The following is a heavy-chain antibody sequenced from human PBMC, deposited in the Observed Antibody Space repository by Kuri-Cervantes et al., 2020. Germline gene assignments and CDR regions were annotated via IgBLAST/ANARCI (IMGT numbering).Heavy chain of an antibody. CDR2: ISSSSSTI. CDR1: GFTFSSYS. D-gene: IGHD4-17*01. Sequence: GGSLRLSCAASGFTFSSYSMNWVRQAPGKGLEWVSYISSSSSTIYYADSVKGRFTISRDNAKNSLYLQMNSLRGEDTAVYYCAREYGDYWWFDPWAREPWSPSPQ. J-gene: IGHJ5*02. CDR3: AREYGDYWWFDP. V-gene: IGHV3-48*01.